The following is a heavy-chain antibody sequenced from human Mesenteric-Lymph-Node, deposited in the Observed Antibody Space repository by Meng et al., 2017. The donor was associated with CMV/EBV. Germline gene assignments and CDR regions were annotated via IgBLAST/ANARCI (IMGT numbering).Heavy chain of an antibody. V-gene: IGHV3-13*01. CDR2: IGTAGDT. J-gene: IGHJ4*02. D-gene: IGHD2-2*02. CDR1: GFTFSSYD. CDR3: ARGRGGPAAIELDY. Sequence: GESLKISCAASGFTFSSYDMHWVRPATGKGLEWVSAIGTAGDTYYPGSVKGRFTISRENAKNPLYLQMNSLRAGDTAVYYCARGRGGPAAIELDYWGQGTLVTVSS.